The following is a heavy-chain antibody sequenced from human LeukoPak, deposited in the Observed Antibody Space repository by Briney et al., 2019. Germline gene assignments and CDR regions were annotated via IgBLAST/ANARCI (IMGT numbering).Heavy chain of an antibody. CDR2: ISGSGGST. CDR3: AREALYYYDSSGYYYEN. V-gene: IGHV3-23*01. Sequence: GGSLRLSCAASGFTFSSYAMSWVRQAPGKGLEWVSAISGSGGSTYYADSVKGRFTISRDNSKNTLYLQMNSLRAEDTAVYYCAREALYYYDSSGYYYENWGQGTLVTVSS. D-gene: IGHD3-22*01. CDR1: GFTFSSYA. J-gene: IGHJ4*02.